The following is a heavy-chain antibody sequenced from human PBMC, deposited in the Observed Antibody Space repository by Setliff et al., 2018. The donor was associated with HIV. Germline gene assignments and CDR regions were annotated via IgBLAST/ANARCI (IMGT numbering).Heavy chain of an antibody. J-gene: IGHJ3*02. CDR3: ARGYGHIVEVIASDAFDI. CDR2: IYHSGST. CDR1: GYSISRGYY. D-gene: IGHD2-21*01. V-gene: IGHV4-38-2*01. Sequence: SETLSLTCAVSGYSISRGYYWGWIRQPPGKGLEWIGNIYHSGSTFYNPSLKSRVTTSVDTSKNQFPLKLRSVTAADTAVYYCARGYGHIVEVIASDAFDIWGQGIMVTVSS.